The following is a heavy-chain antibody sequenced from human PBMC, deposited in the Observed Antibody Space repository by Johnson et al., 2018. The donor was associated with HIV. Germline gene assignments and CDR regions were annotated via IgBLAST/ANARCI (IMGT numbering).Heavy chain of an antibody. V-gene: IGHV3-66*01. CDR2: IYSGGST. D-gene: IGHD5-12*01. CDR3: AKIVATSDDVFDI. Sequence: VQLAESGGGLVQPGGSLRLSCAASGFTVSSNYMSWVRQAPGKGLEWVSVIYSGGSTYYADSVKGRFTISRDNSKNTLYLQMNSLRAEDTAVFYCAKIVATSDDVFDIWGQGTKVTVSS. CDR1: GFTVSSNY. J-gene: IGHJ3*02.